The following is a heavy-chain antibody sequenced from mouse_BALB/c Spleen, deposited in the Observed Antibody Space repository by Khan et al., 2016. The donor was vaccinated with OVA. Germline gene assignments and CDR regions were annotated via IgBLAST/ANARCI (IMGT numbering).Heavy chain of an antibody. Sequence: VQLQESGAELAKPGASVKMSCKASGYTFTSYWMHWIKQRPGQGLEWIGYINPTSGYTAYNQKFKDKATLTADKSSSTAYMQLSSLTSDDSAVYYGARDRIDYWGQGTALTVSA. CDR3: ARDRIDY. CDR2: INPTSGYT. J-gene: IGHJ2*01. V-gene: IGHV1-7*01. CDR1: GYTFTSYW.